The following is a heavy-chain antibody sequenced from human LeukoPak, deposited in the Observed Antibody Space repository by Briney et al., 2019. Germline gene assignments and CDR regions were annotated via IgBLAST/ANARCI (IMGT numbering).Heavy chain of an antibody. CDR3: ASEDYGGNWFDY. CDR1: GVTFSSYA. J-gene: IGHJ4*02. Sequence: GGSLRLSCAASGVTFSSYAMHWVRQAPGKGLEWVAVISYDGSNKYYADSVKGRFTISRDNSKNTLYLQMNSLRAEDTAVYYCASEDYGGNWFDYWGQGTLVTVSS. V-gene: IGHV3-30-3*01. CDR2: ISYDGSNK. D-gene: IGHD4-23*01.